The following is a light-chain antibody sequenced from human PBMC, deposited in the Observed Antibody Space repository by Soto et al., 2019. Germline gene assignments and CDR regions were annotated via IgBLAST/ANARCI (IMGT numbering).Light chain of an antibody. CDR3: CSSTSSTTPV. CDR1: SSDVGGYNY. Sequence: QSALTQPASVSGSPGQSITISCTGTSSDVGGYNYVSWYQQHPGKAPKLMIDEVSNRPSGVSNRFCGSKSGNTASLTICRLQAEDEADYYCCSSTSSTTPVFGGGTKLTVL. J-gene: IGLJ2*01. CDR2: EVS. V-gene: IGLV2-14*01.